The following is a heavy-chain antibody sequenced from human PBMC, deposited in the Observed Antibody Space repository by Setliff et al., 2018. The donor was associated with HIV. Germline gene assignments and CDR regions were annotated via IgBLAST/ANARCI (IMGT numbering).Heavy chain of an antibody. D-gene: IGHD2-15*01. CDR1: GGSVSTSSYS. CDR2: IYHTGKT. V-gene: IGHV4-39*01. Sequence: LSLTCTVSGGSVSTSSYSWGWIRQPPEKGLEWIGTIYHTGKTYYNSSLNSRVTIAVDTSKDQFSLNLSTVTAADAAVYYCGRVAGYCAPSRCYGYNAFDIWGPGTMVTVSS. J-gene: IGHJ3*02. CDR3: GRVAGYCAPSRCYGYNAFDI.